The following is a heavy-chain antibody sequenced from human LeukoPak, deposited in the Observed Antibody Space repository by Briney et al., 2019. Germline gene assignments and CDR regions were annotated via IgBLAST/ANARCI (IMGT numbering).Heavy chain of an antibody. Sequence: PSETLSLTCTVSGGSISSSSYYCGWIRQPPGKGLEWIGSIYYSGSTYYNPSLKSRVTISVDTSKNQFSLKLSSVTAADTAVYYCAVTTVTTFDAFDIWGQGTMVTVSS. D-gene: IGHD4-17*01. V-gene: IGHV4-39*01. CDR1: GGSISSSSYY. J-gene: IGHJ3*02. CDR2: IYYSGST. CDR3: AVTTVTTFDAFDI.